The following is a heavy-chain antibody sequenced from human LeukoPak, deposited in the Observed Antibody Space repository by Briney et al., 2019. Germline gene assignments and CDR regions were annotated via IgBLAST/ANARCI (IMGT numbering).Heavy chain of an antibody. Sequence: PSETLSLTCTVSGGSLSHSHWSWIRQPPGKGLEWIGYVFDSGSTNYNPSLKSRVTMSRDTSKNQFSLKVGSVTAADTAVYYCARIISYYFDYWGQGTLVTVSS. D-gene: IGHD3-10*01. CDR2: VFDSGST. CDR3: ARIISYYFDY. V-gene: IGHV4-59*08. J-gene: IGHJ4*02. CDR1: GGSLSHSH.